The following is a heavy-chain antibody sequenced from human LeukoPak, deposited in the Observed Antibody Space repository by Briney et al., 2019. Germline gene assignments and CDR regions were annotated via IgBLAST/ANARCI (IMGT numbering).Heavy chain of an antibody. J-gene: IGHJ2*01. Sequence: PGGSLRLSCAASGFTFSSYAMNWVRQAPGKGLEWVSAISPRSDSAFYADSLRGRFTISRDNSKNTLFLQMSSLRAEDTAVYYCAKGPRVFGVVLGLDWYFDLWGRGTLVTVSS. CDR3: AKGPRVFGVVLGLDWYFDL. D-gene: IGHD3-3*01. CDR2: ISPRSDSA. CDR1: GFTFSSYA. V-gene: IGHV3-23*01.